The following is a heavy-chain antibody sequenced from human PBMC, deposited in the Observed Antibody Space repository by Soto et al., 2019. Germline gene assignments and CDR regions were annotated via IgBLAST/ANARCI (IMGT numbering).Heavy chain of an antibody. D-gene: IGHD6-6*01. CDR2: INPNSGGT. CDR1: GYTFTGYY. CDR3: ARAKSPNSSSSAVDY. Sequence: ASVKVSCKASGYTFTGYYMHWVRQAPGQGLEWMGWINPNSGGTNYAQKFQGWVTMTRDTSISTAYMELSRLRSDDTAVYYCARAKSPNSSSSAVDYWGQGTLVTVSS. J-gene: IGHJ4*02. V-gene: IGHV1-2*04.